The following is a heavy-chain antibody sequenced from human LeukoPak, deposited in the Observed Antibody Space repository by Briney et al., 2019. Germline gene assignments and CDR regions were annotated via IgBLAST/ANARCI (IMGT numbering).Heavy chain of an antibody. CDR2: ISWNSGSI. V-gene: IGHV3-9*03. Sequence: PGGSLRLSCAASGFTFDDYAMHWVRQAPGKGLEWASGISWNSGSIGYADSVKGRFTISRDNAKNSLYLQMNSLRAEDMALYYCAKGSYCSGGSCYSGAFDIWGQGTMVTVSS. CDR3: AKGSYCSGGSCYSGAFDI. CDR1: GFTFDDYA. J-gene: IGHJ3*02. D-gene: IGHD2-15*01.